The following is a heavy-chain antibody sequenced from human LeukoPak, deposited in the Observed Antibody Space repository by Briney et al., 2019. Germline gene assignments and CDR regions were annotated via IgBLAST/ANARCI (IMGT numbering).Heavy chain of an antibody. Sequence: GGSLRLSCAASGFTFSTYGMNWVRQAPGKGLEWASFIDTTANYIYYGESMKGRFTISRDNAKKSVHLQMNGLRADDTAVYYCARGRSITLLRGVAMSDGFDIWGQGTMVTVSS. CDR1: GFTFSTYG. CDR2: IDTTANYI. V-gene: IGHV3-21*01. J-gene: IGHJ3*02. D-gene: IGHD3-10*01. CDR3: ARGRSITLLRGVAMSDGFDI.